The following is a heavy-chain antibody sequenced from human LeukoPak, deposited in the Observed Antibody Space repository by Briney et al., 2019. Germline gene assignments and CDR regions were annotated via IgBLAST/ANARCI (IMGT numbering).Heavy chain of an antibody. D-gene: IGHD3-22*01. CDR1: GFTFSSYG. Sequence: PGGSLRLSCAASGFTFSSYGVHWVRQAPGKGLEWVAVISYDGSNKYYADSVKGRFTISRDNSKNTLYLQMNSLRAEDTAVYYCAKDRITYYYDSSGSYYYYGMDVWGQGTTVTVSS. J-gene: IGHJ6*02. CDR2: ISYDGSNK. CDR3: AKDRITYYYDSSGSYYYYGMDV. V-gene: IGHV3-30*18.